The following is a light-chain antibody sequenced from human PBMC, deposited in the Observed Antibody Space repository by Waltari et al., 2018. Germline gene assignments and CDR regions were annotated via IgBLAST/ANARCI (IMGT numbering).Light chain of an antibody. J-gene: IGKJ2*01. CDR2: GAS. V-gene: IGKV3-15*01. CDR1: QSRNTN. CDR3: QQYNNWPTSYT. Sequence: EILMNQSPASLSVSPGERATLSCRASQSRNTNLAWYQQKPGQAPRLLVYGASTRATGVPAMFSGSGSGTDFTLTISSLQSEDAGVYYCQQYNNWPTSYTFGQGTKLEI.